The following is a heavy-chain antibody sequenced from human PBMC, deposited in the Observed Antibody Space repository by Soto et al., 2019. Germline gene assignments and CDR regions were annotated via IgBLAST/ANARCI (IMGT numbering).Heavy chain of an antibody. CDR3: ALLGRSGSGRPDYYGMDV. CDR2: ISGSGGIT. V-gene: IGHV3-23*01. Sequence: EVQLLESGGGLVQPGGSLRLSCAVSGLTFSYFAMSWVRQAPGKGLEWVSAISGSGGITYYADSVKGRFTISRDNSKNTLFLQMNSLRAEDTAVYYCALLGRSGSGRPDYYGMDVWGQGTTVTVSS. J-gene: IGHJ6*02. CDR1: GLTFSYFA. D-gene: IGHD3-10*01.